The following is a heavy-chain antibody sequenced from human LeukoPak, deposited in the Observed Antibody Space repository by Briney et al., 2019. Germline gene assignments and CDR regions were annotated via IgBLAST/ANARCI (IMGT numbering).Heavy chain of an antibody. D-gene: IGHD3-22*01. CDR2: ISAYNGNT. CDR3: ARAEDVIVVVTVPLYFDY. J-gene: IGHJ4*02. V-gene: IGHV1-18*01. Sequence: ASVKVSCKASGYTFTSYGISWVRQAPGQGLEWMGWISAYNGNTNYAQKLQGRVTMTTDTSTSTAYMELRSLRSDDTAVYYCARAEDVIVVVTVPLYFDYWGQGTLVTVSS. CDR1: GYTFTSYG.